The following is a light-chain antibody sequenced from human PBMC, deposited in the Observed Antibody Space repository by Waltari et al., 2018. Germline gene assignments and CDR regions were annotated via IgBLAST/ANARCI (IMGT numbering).Light chain of an antibody. Sequence: QSALTQPASVSGSPGQSITISCTGTSSDIGRYNLVSWYQQHPCKAPKLLLYEVTARHSGVFNRFSGSKSGNTASLTISGLQADDEADYYCCSYAGARGLIFGGGTKVTVL. J-gene: IGLJ2*01. CDR2: EVT. CDR3: CSYAGARGLI. V-gene: IGLV2-23*02. CDR1: SSDIGRYNL.